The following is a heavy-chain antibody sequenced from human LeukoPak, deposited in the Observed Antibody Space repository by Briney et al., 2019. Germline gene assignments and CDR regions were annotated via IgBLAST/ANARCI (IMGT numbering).Heavy chain of an antibody. CDR1: GFTVSSNY. J-gene: IGHJ4*02. Sequence: GGSLRLSCAASGFTVSSNYMSWFRQAPGKGLEWVGFIRSKAYGGTTEYAASVKGRFTISRDDSKSIAYLQMNSLKTEDTAVYYCTREYPYYDFWSGYEIRDYWGQGTLVTVSS. CDR3: TREYPYYDFWSGYEIRDY. CDR2: IRSKAYGGTT. V-gene: IGHV3-49*03. D-gene: IGHD3-3*01.